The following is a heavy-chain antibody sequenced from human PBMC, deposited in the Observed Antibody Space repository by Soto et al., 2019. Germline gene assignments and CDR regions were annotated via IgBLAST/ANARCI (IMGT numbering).Heavy chain of an antibody. D-gene: IGHD5-18*01. CDR2: ISGSGDST. Sequence: EVQLLESGGGLVQQGWSLRLSCAASAFTFSSYARSWVRQTPRKGLEWVSSISGSGDSTFYADSVKGRFTISRDNSKNTLYLEMSSLRAEDTAIYFCAKDGRIHLYSPPFDYWGQGALVSVTS. CDR3: AKDGRIHLYSPPFDY. V-gene: IGHV3-23*01. CDR1: AFTFSSYA. J-gene: IGHJ4*02.